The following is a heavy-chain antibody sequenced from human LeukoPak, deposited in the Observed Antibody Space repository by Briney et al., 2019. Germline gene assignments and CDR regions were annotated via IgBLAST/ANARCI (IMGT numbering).Heavy chain of an antibody. CDR1: GDTFSRYA. CDR2: IIPILGTA. D-gene: IGHD2/OR15-2a*01. J-gene: IGHJ6*03. CDR3: ARENRLYYYYMDV. V-gene: IGHV1-69*13. Sequence: SVKVSCKASGDTFSRYAISWVRQAPGQGLEWMGGIIPILGTAKYAQKFQGRVTISADDSTSTAFMELRSLRSDDTAVYYCARENRLYYYYMDVWGEGTTVTISS.